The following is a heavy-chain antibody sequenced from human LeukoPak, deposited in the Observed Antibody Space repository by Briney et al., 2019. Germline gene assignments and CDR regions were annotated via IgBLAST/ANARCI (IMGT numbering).Heavy chain of an antibody. V-gene: IGHV1-8*01. CDR3: AIRLTGTNWFDP. CDR1: GYTFTSYD. D-gene: IGHD1/OR15-1a*01. Sequence: ASVKVSCKASGYTFTSYDVNWVRQATGQGLEWMGWMNPNSGNTGYAQKFQGRVTMTRNTSISTAYMELSSLRSEGTAVYYCAIRLTGTNWFDPWGQGTLVTVSS. J-gene: IGHJ5*02. CDR2: MNPNSGNT.